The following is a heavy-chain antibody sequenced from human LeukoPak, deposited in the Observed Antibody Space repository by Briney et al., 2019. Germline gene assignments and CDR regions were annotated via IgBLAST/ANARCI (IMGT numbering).Heavy chain of an antibody. J-gene: IGHJ1*01. CDR2: IIPIFGTA. V-gene: IGHV1-69*13. Sequence: SVKVSCKASGGTFSSYAISWVRQAPGQGLEWMGGIIPIFGTANYAQKFQGRVTITADESTSTAYMELSSLRYEDTAVYYCARVIQLPNEYFQRWGQGTLVTVSS. CDR1: GGTFSSYA. D-gene: IGHD2-2*01. CDR3: ARVIQLPNEYFQR.